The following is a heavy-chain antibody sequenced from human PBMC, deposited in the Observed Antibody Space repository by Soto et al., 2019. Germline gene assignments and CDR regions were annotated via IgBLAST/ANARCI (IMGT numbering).Heavy chain of an antibody. J-gene: IGHJ5*02. Sequence: SETLSLTCAVSGGSISSGGYSWSWIRQPPGKGLEWIGYIYHSGSTYYNPSLKSRVTISVDRSKNQFSLKLSSVTAADTAVYYCARTTYYDFWSGSSRWFDPWGQGTLVTVSS. D-gene: IGHD3-3*01. CDR2: IYHSGST. V-gene: IGHV4-30-2*01. CDR3: ARTTYYDFWSGSSRWFDP. CDR1: GGSISSGGYS.